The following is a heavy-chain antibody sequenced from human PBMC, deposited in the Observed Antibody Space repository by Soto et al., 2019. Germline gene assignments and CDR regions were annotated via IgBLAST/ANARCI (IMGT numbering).Heavy chain of an antibody. V-gene: IGHV3-11*01. J-gene: IGHJ4*02. CDR2: ISGSGSTT. CDR3: ARSSLTYFEF. CDR1: GFTFGIYA. Sequence: PGGSLRLSCAASGFTFGIYAMSWVRQAPGKGLEWLAYISGSGSTTYYTDSVKGRFAISRDNARTSLYLQINSLRVEDSAVYYCARSSLTYFEFWGQGTLVTVSS.